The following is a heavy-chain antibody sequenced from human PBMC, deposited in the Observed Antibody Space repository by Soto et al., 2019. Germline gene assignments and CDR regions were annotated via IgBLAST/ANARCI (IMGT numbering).Heavy chain of an antibody. CDR1: GFTFSSYA. Sequence: GGSLILSCAASGFTFSSYAMSWVRQAPGKGLEWVSAISGSGGSVYYADSVKGRFTISRDNSKNTLYLQMNSLRAEDTAVYYCAKDSTIFGVVKNYWGQGTLVTVSS. D-gene: IGHD3-3*01. CDR2: ISGSGGSV. CDR3: AKDSTIFGVVKNY. V-gene: IGHV3-23*01. J-gene: IGHJ4*02.